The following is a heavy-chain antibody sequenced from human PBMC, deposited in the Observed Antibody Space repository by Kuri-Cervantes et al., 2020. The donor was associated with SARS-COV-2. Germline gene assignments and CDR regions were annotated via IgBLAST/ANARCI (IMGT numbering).Heavy chain of an antibody. CDR2: IYYSGST. CDR1: GGSISSSSYY. J-gene: IGHJ5*02. V-gene: IGHV4-39*01. CDR3: ARQMMSSITIFGVVITRNWFDP. D-gene: IGHD3-3*01. Sequence: SETLSLTCTVSGGSISSSSYYWGWIRQPPGKGLEWIGSIYYSGSTYYNPSPKSRVTISVYTSKNQFSLKLSSVTAAETAVYYCARQMMSSITIFGVVITRNWFDPWGQGTLVTVSS.